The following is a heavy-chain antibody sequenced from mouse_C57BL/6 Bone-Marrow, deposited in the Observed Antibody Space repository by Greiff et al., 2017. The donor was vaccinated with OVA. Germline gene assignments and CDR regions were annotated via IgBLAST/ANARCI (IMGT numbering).Heavy chain of an antibody. J-gene: IGHJ4*01. CDR3: ARGSTTGAMDY. D-gene: IGHD5-1*01. Sequence: VQLQQSGAELVRPGTSVKMSCKASGYTFTNYWIGWAKQRPGHGLEWIGDIYPGGGYTNYNEKFKGKATLTADKSSSTAYMQFSSLTSEDSAIYYCARGSTTGAMDYWGQGTSVTVSS. CDR1: GYTFTNYW. CDR2: IYPGGGYT. V-gene: IGHV1-63*01.